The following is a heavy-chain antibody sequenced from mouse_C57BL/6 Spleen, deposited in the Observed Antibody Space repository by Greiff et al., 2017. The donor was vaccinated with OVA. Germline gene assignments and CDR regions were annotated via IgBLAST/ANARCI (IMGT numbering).Heavy chain of an antibody. CDR1: GYTFTSYW. Sequence: QVQLQQPGAELVKPGASVKLSCKASGYTFTSYWMHWVKQRPGRGLEWIGRIVPNSGGPKYNEKFKSKATLTVDKPSSTAYMQLSSLTSEDSAVYYCARSDYYGSSYNYFDYWGQGTTLTVSS. CDR2: IVPNSGGP. CDR3: ARSDYYGSSYNYFDY. J-gene: IGHJ2*01. V-gene: IGHV1-72*01. D-gene: IGHD1-1*01.